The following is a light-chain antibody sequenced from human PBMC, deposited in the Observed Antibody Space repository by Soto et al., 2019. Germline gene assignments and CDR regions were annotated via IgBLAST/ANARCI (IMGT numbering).Light chain of an antibody. J-gene: IGKJ4*01. V-gene: IGKV3-11*01. CDR1: QSLGGN. CDR3: QRLGT. CDR2: DAS. Sequence: EIVMTQSPATLSVSPGDTATLSCRASQSLGGNLAWYQQKPGQAPRLLIYDASNRATGIPARFSGSGSGTDFTLTISSLEPEDFAVYYCQRLGTFGGGTKVDIK.